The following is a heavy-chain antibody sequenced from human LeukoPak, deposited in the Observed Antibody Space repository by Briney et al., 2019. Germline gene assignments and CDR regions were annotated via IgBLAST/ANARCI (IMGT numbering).Heavy chain of an antibody. CDR2: INTDGTAT. J-gene: IGHJ4*02. CDR3: VRDSNLSFDY. CDR1: GLTLSSYW. D-gene: IGHD1-14*01. Sequence: GGSLRLSCAASGLTLSSYWMHWVRQAPGKGLVWVSHINTDGTATTYADSVKGRFTISRDNAKNTLCLQMNSLRAEDTAVYYCVRDSNLSFDYWGQGALVTVSS. V-gene: IGHV3-74*01.